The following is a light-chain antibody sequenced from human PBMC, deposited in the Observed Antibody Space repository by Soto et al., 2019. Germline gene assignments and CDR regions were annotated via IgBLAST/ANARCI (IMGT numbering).Light chain of an antibody. J-gene: IGKJ5*01. CDR2: AAY. Sequence: DIQMTQSPSSLSASVGDRVTITCRASQDISNYLAWFQQKPGKALQPLIYAAYSLQTGVPSRFSGSASGTDFTLTISSLRPDDFATYYCQQYKDYPITFGQGTRLEIK. CDR1: QDISNY. CDR3: QQYKDYPIT. V-gene: IGKV1-16*01.